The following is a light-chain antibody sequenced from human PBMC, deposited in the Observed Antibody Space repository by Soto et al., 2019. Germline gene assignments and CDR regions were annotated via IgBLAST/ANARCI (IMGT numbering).Light chain of an antibody. CDR1: ERISNN. J-gene: IGKJ2*01. Sequence: EIVMTQSPVTLSVSPGESATLSCRASERISNNLAWYQQKPGQAPRLLIYSASTRATGIPARFIGSGSATEFTLTISSLQSDDSAVYYCQQYNNWPPYTFGQGTKLEIK. CDR3: QQYNNWPPYT. V-gene: IGKV3D-15*01. CDR2: SAS.